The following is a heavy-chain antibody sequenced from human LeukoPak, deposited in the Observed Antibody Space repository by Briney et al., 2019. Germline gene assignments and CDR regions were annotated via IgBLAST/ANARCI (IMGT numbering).Heavy chain of an antibody. J-gene: IGHJ4*02. CDR1: GFTFDDYA. Sequence: PGRSLRLSCAASGFTFDDYAMHWVRQAPGKGLEWVSGISWNSGSIGYADSVKGRFTISRDNAKNSLYLQMNSLRAEDTALYYCAKDIAAAGFRGHFDYWGQGTLVTVSS. CDR3: AKDIAAAGFRGHFDY. CDR2: ISWNSGSI. D-gene: IGHD6-13*01. V-gene: IGHV3-9*01.